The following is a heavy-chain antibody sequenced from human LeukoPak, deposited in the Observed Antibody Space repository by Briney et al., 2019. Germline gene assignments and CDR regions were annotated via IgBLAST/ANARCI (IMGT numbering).Heavy chain of an antibody. CDR1: GFTFSSYA. J-gene: IGHJ4*02. D-gene: IGHD5-24*01. V-gene: IGHV3-30*09. CDR2: ISYDGSNK. Sequence: GGSLRLSCAASGFTFSSYAMHWVRQAPGKELEWVAVISYDGSNKYYADSVKGRFAISRDNSKNTLYLQMNSLRPDDTAVYYCARDLRDGYNSGDLYYWGQGTLVTVSS. CDR3: ARDLRDGYNSGDLYY.